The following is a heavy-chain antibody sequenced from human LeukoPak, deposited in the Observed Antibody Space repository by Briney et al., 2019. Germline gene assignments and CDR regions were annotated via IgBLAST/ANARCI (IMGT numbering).Heavy chain of an antibody. CDR3: ARETYYYDSSGYYGPNWFDP. V-gene: IGHV3-53*01. J-gene: IGHJ5*02. CDR1: GFTVSNNY. CDR2: IYSCGST. D-gene: IGHD3-22*01. Sequence: GGSLRLSCGASGFTVSNNYMSWLRQSPGKGLEWLSVIYSCGSTYYADSVKGRFTISRDNSKNTLYLQMNSLRAEDTAVYYCARETYYYDSSGYYGPNWFDPWGQGTLVTVSS.